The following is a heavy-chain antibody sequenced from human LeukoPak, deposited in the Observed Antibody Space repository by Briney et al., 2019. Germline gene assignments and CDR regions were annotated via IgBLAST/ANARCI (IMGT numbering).Heavy chain of an antibody. CDR2: IYYSGST. CDR1: GGSISSYY. J-gene: IGHJ4*02. V-gene: IGHV4-59*01. Sequence: PSETLSLTCTVSGGSISSYYWSWIRQPPGKGLEWIGYIYYSGSTNYNPSLKSRVTISVDTSKNQFSLKLSSVTAADTAVYYCARDHRWELALDYWGQGALVTVSS. D-gene: IGHD1-26*01. CDR3: ARDHRWELALDY.